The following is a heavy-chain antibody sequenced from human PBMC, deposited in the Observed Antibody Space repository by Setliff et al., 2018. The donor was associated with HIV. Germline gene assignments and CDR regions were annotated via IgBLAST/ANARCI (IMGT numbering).Heavy chain of an antibody. Sequence: SETLSLTCAVYGGSFSGYYWSWIRQPPGKGLEWIGEINHNGSTNYNPSLKSRVTISVDTSKNQFSLKLSSVTAADTAMYYCSRHPPYCSGGSCYRGRGYYFDYWGQGTLVTVSS. CDR3: SRHPPYCSGGSCYRGRGYYFDY. J-gene: IGHJ4*02. CDR1: GGSFSGYY. CDR2: INHNGST. V-gene: IGHV4-34*01. D-gene: IGHD2-15*01.